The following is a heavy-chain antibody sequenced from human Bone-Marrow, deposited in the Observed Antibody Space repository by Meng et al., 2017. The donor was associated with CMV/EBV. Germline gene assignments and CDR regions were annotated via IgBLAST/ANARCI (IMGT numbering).Heavy chain of an antibody. J-gene: IGHJ4*02. CDR3: ARGRSQFEY. CDR1: GGSFSGHF. V-gene: IGHV4-34*01. Sequence: SETLSLTCAVYGGSFSGHFWSWIRQPPGKGLEWIGDINQSEGTHYNPSLKSRATISADTSKNQFSLKLSYVTVADTAVYYCARGRSQFEYWSQKRLVTVPS. CDR2: INQSEGT.